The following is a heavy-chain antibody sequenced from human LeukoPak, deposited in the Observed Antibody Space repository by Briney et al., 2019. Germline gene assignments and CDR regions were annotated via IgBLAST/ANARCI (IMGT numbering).Heavy chain of an antibody. CDR1: GYIFTKYV. D-gene: IGHD2-21*01. CDR3: ARDDCGDTCYPGGY. CDR2: SKAGNGDT. Sequence: ASVTVSCKASGYIFTKYVVHWVRQAPGQRPEWMGWSKAGNGDTKYSQNFQDRLTITRDTSASTVYMELSSLTSEDTALYYCARDDCGDTCYPGGYWGQGTLVTVSS. J-gene: IGHJ4*02. V-gene: IGHV1-3*01.